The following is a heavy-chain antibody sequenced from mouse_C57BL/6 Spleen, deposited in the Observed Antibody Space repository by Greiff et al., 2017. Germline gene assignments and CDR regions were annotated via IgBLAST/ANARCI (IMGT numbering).Heavy chain of an antibody. CDR1: GYSITSGYY. V-gene: IGHV3-6*01. CDR3: AGYYYGSPY. CDR2: ISYDGSN. D-gene: IGHD1-1*01. Sequence: EVKLMESGPGLVKPSQSLSLTCSVTGYSITSGYYWNWIRQFPGNKLEWMGYISYDGSNNYNPSLKNRISITRDTSKNQFFLKLNSVTTEDTATHYCAGYYYGSPYWGQGTLVTVSA. J-gene: IGHJ3*01.